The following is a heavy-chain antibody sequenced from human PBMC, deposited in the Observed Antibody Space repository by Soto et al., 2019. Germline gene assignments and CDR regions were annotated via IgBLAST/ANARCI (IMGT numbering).Heavy chain of an antibody. CDR1: GFTFRPFW. D-gene: IGHD4-4*01. Sequence: EVQLVESGGGLVQPGGSLRLSCAASGFTFRPFWMHRVRQVPGKGPVWVSRINSDGNSTSYADSVKGRFTISRDNAKNTLYLQMNSLRAEDTAVYYCARGCNHFDYWGQGTLVTVSS. CDR2: INSDGNST. V-gene: IGHV3-74*01. CDR3: ARGCNHFDY. J-gene: IGHJ4*02.